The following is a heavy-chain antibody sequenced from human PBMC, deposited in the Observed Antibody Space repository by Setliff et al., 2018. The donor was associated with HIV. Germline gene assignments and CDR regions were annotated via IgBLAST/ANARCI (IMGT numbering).Heavy chain of an antibody. V-gene: IGHV4-61*09. J-gene: IGHJ6*03. CDR3: AKQYCGGDCYSDSYYSMDV. CDR2: IYSSGST. Sequence: SETLSLTCTVSGGSISSGHYYWSWIRQPAGKGLEWIGHIYSSGSTNYNPSLKSRVTISVDKSKNQFSLKLSSVTAAGTAVYYCAKQYCGGDCYSDSYYSMDVWGKGTTVTVSS. CDR1: GGSISSGHYY. D-gene: IGHD2-21*01.